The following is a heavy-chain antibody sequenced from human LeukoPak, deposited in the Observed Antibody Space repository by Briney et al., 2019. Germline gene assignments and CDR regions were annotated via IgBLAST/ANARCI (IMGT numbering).Heavy chain of an antibody. Sequence: EPLSLPCTVSGXSIIDYYWGWIRQPPGKGLEWIGYIYTSGSTTYNPSVKRLVTISVDPSKTPFSLTLSSVTAADTAVYYCARLYCGSANCYRHFYYMDVWGKGTTVTVSS. V-gene: IGHV4-4*08. CDR3: ARLYCGSANCYRHFYYMDV. J-gene: IGHJ6*03. CDR2: IYTSGST. D-gene: IGHD2-2*01. CDR1: GXSIIDYY.